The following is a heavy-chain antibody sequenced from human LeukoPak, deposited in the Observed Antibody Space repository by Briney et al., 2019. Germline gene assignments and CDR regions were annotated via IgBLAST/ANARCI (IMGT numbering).Heavy chain of an antibody. V-gene: IGHV4-39*07. Sequence: KPSETLSLTCTVSGGSISSSSYYWGWIRQPPGKGLEWIGSIYYSGSTYYNPSLKSRVTISVDTSKNQFSLKLSSVTAADTAVYYCARPNHYDSSGYQDWGQGTLVTVSS. CDR2: IYYSGST. CDR3: ARPNHYDSSGYQD. J-gene: IGHJ4*02. CDR1: GGSISSSSYY. D-gene: IGHD3-22*01.